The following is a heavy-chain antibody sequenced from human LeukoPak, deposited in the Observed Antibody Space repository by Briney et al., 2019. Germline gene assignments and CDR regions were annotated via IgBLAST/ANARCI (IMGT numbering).Heavy chain of an antibody. D-gene: IGHD3-3*01. Sequence: PGGSLRLSCEASGVTFSNYGISSYGMHWVRQAPGKGLEWVAFIRNDGSNKHYADSVKGRFTISRDNAKNSLYLRMNSLRAGDTAVYYCARVFYDFWSGYYYYYYYYMDVWGKGTTVTVSS. CDR1: GVTFSNYGISSYG. CDR3: ARVFYDFWSGYYYYYYYYMDV. CDR2: IRNDGSNK. V-gene: IGHV3-30*02. J-gene: IGHJ6*03.